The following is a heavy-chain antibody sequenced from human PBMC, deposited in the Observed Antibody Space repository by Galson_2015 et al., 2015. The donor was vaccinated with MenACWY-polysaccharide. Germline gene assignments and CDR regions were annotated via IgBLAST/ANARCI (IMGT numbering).Heavy chain of an antibody. J-gene: IGHJ3*02. V-gene: IGHV4-39*01. Sequence: IFYSGTTYYNPSLKSRVTISVDTSRSQFSLRLTSVTAADTAVYYCARHERREVRTSSAFDMWGPGTMVTVSS. D-gene: IGHD1-26*01. CDR3: ARHERREVRTSSAFDM. CDR2: IFYSGTT.